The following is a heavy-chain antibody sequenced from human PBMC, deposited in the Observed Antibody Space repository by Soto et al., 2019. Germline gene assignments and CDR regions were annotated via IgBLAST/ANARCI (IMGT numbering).Heavy chain of an antibody. V-gene: IGHV4-59*01. J-gene: IGHJ5*02. CDR3: ARGGYRTLAWFDP. D-gene: IGHD5-18*01. CDR2: IYHSGTT. Sequence: SETLSLTCTVSGGSLSNYYWSWIRQSPGKGLEWIANIYHSGTTNYNLSLKGRVSISIDSSKNQVSLRLKSVTAADTAVYYCARGGYRTLAWFDPWGQGTLVTVSS. CDR1: GGSLSNYY.